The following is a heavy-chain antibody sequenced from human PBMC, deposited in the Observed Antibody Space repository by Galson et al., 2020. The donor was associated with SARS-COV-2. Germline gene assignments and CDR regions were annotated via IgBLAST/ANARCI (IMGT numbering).Heavy chain of an antibody. V-gene: IGHV4-34*01. CDR3: AGNRNYYYYYGMDV. J-gene: IGHJ6*02. CDR2: INHSGST. Sequence: SDTLSLTCAVYGGSFSGYYWSWISQPPGKGLEWIGDINHSGSTNYNPSLKSRVTISVDTSKNQFSLKLSSVTAADTAVYYCAGNRNYYYYYGMDVWGQGTTVTVSS. CDR1: GGSFSGYY.